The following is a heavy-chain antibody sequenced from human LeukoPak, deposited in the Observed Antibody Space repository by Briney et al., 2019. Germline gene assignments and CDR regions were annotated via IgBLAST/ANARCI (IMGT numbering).Heavy chain of an antibody. J-gene: IGHJ4*02. CDR3: ARGFPKREYSFNY. D-gene: IGHD5-18*01. CDR2: INHSGST. CDR1: GGSFSGYY. Sequence: SETLSLTCAVYGGSFSGYYWSWIRQPPGKGLEWIGEINHSGSTNYNPSLKSRVTISVDTSKNQFSLKLSSVTAADTAVYYCARGFPKREYSFNYWGQGTLVTVSS. V-gene: IGHV4-34*01.